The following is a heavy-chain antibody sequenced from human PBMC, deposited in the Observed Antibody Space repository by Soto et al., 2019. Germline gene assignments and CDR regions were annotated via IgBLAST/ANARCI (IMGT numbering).Heavy chain of an antibody. V-gene: IGHV3-23*01. CDR3: AKVQGNYDSSGYAHYYYYYGVDV. J-gene: IGHJ6*02. CDR1: GFTFRSYA. Sequence: EVQVLESGGGVVQPGGSLRLSCAASGFTFRSYAMSWVRQAPGKGLEWVSAISGNGGTTYYADSVKGRFTISRDNSKNTVYLQMNSLRAEDTAIYYCAKVQGNYDSSGYAHYYYYYGVDVWGQGTTVTVSS. D-gene: IGHD3-22*01. CDR2: ISGNGGTT.